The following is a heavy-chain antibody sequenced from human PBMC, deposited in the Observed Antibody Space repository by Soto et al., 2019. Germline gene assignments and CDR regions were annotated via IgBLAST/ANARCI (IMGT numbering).Heavy chain of an antibody. V-gene: IGHV4-39*01. D-gene: IGHD6-13*01. CDR1: GGSISSSSYY. CDR3: ATFLAAAGPNNLNYFDY. CDR2: IYYSGST. J-gene: IGHJ4*02. Sequence: ETLSLTCTVSGGSISSSSYYWGWIRQLPGKGLEWIGSIYYSGSTYYNPSLKSRVTISVDTSKNQFSLKLSSVTAADTAVYYCATFLAAAGPNNLNYFDYWGQGTLVTV.